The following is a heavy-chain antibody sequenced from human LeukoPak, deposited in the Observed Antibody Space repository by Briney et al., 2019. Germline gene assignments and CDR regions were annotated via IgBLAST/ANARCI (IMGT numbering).Heavy chain of an antibody. CDR3: ARDRLTLYY. V-gene: IGHV3-30*03. CDR2: ISYDGNNQ. J-gene: IGHJ4*02. CDR1: GFTFSTYA. Sequence: GRSLRLSCAASGFTFSTYAMHWVRQAPGKGLEWVAVISYDGNNQYYADSVKGRFTISRDNSKNTLYLQMNSLRAEDTAVYYCARDRLTLYYWGQGTLVTVSS.